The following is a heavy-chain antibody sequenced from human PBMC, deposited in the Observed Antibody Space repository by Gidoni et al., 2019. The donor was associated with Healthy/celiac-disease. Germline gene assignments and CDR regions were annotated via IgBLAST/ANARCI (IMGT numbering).Heavy chain of an antibody. J-gene: IGHJ2*01. CDR1: GYSFTSYW. CDR2: SYPGDSDT. CDR3: ARGDYYDSSGYYKGGYFDL. V-gene: IGHV5-51*01. Sequence: EVQLVQSGAEVKKPGESLKISCKGSGYSFTSYWIGWVRQMPGKGLEWMGISYPGDSDTRYSPSFQGQVTISADKSILTAYLQWRSLKASDTAMYYCARGDYYDSSGYYKGGYFDLWGRGTRVTVSS. D-gene: IGHD3-22*01.